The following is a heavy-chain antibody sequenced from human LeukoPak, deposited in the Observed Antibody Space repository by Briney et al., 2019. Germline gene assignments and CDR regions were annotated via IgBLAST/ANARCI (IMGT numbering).Heavy chain of an antibody. CDR3: ARDLGLRFFGPFVC. D-gene: IGHD3-3*01. Sequence: GGSLRLSCTASGFTFSDYSMNWVRQAPGKGLEWVSYISLTGSAMYYADSVKGRFAISRDNAENSLFLQMNSLRDEDTAVYYCARDLGLRFFGPFVCWGQGTLVTVSS. J-gene: IGHJ4*02. V-gene: IGHV3-48*02. CDR1: GFTFSDYS. CDR2: ISLTGSAM.